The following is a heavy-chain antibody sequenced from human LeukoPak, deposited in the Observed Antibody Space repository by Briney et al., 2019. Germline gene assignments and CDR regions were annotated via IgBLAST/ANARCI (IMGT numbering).Heavy chain of an antibody. CDR2: IYHGGST. J-gene: IGHJ5*02. CDR1: GYSISSGYY. Sequence: SETLSLTCGVSGYSISSGYYWGWIRRPPGKGLEWIGSIYHGGSTYYNPSLKSRVTISVDTSKNQFSLKLSSLTAADTAVYYCARVIYCSGGSCYDGAWFDPWGQGTLVTVSS. CDR3: ARVIYCSGGSCYDGAWFDP. V-gene: IGHV4-38-2*01. D-gene: IGHD2-15*01.